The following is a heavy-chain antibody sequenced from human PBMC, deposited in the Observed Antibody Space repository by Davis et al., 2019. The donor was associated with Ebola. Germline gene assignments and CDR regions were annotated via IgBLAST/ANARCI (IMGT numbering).Heavy chain of an antibody. CDR2: IKTDGSMT. CDR3: AREGRIFGCDY. CDR1: GFSFSSYW. D-gene: IGHD3-3*01. V-gene: IGHV3-74*01. J-gene: IGHJ4*02. Sequence: PGGSLRLSCAASGFSFSSYWMHWVRQAPGKGLVWVSRIKTDGSMTGYGDSVQGRFTTSRDNAKNTLYLQMNDLRAEDTAVYYCAREGRIFGCDYWGQGALVTVSS.